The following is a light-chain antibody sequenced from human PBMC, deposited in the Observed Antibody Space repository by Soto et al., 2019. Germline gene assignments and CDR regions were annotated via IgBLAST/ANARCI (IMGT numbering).Light chain of an antibody. V-gene: IGKV3-20*01. Sequence: EIVLTQSPGTLSLSPGERATLSCRASQSVSSSYLAWYQQKPGQAPRLLIYGASSRATGIPDRFSGSGSGTDFTLTISRLEPEDFAVDYCQQYGSSPRNFGQGTKLAIK. CDR1: QSVSSSY. J-gene: IGKJ2*01. CDR2: GAS. CDR3: QQYGSSPRN.